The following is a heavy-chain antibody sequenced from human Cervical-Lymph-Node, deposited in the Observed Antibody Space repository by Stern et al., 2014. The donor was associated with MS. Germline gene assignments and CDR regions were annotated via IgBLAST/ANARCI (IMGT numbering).Heavy chain of an antibody. J-gene: IGHJ5*02. D-gene: IGHD7-27*01. V-gene: IGHV1-8*01. CDR2: MNPDSGDT. CDR1: GYTFTSDD. CDR3: TKAWAS. Sequence: MQLVESGAEVKKPGASVKVSCKTSGYTFTSDDINWVRQASGQGLEWMGWMNPDSGDTGYGQKFQGRLTISRDTSIRTAYHKLTTLRSEDTAVYYCTKAWASWGQGTLVTVSS.